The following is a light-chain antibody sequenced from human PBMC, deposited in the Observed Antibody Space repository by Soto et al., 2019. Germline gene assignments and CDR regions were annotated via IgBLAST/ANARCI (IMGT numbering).Light chain of an antibody. CDR1: SSDVGGYNY. CDR2: EVS. V-gene: IGLV2-14*01. Sequence: QSALTQPASVSGSPGQSITISCTGTSSDVGGYNYVSWYQQHPGKAPKLMIYEVSNRPSGVSNRFSGSKSGNTASLTISGLQAEDEADYYCCSYTRSYTWVFGGGTKVTVL. J-gene: IGLJ3*02. CDR3: CSYTRSYTWV.